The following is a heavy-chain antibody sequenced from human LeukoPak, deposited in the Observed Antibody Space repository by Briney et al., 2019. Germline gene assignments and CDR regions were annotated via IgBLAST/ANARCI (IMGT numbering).Heavy chain of an antibody. Sequence: GGSLRLSCAASGFTFSSYSMNWVRQAPGKGLEWVSYISSSSSTIYYADSVKGRFTISRDNAKNSLYLQMNSLRAEDTAVYYCAREYSGSCYGRGNYFDYWGQGTLVTVSS. J-gene: IGHJ4*02. CDR1: GFTFSSYS. CDR3: AREYSGSCYGRGNYFDY. CDR2: ISSSSSTI. V-gene: IGHV3-48*04. D-gene: IGHD1-26*01.